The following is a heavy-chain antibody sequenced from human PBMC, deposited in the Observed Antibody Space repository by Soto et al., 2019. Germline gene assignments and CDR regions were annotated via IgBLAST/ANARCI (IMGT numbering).Heavy chain of an antibody. V-gene: IGHV3-33*01. Sequence: GGSLRLSCAASGYTFSSYGMHWVRQAPGKGLEWVAVIWYDGSNKYYADSVKGRFTISRDNSKNTLYLQMNSLRAEDTAVYYCASSRVDYYGSGGYYYGMDVWGQGTTVTVSS. CDR3: ASSRVDYYGSGGYYYGMDV. CDR2: IWYDGSNK. CDR1: GYTFSSYG. J-gene: IGHJ6*02. D-gene: IGHD3-10*01.